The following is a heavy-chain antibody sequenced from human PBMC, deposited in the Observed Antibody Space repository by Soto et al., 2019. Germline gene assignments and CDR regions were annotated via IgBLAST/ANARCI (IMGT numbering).Heavy chain of an antibody. CDR2: IKQDGSEK. Sequence: GGSLRLSCAASGFTFSGYWMSWVRQATGKGLEWVANIKQDGSEKYYVDSVKGRFTISRDNAKNSLYLQMNSLRAEDTAVYYCARAFMVRGAPEDLYYFDYWGQGTLVTVSS. CDR3: ARAFMVRGAPEDLYYFDY. V-gene: IGHV3-7*01. D-gene: IGHD3-10*01. J-gene: IGHJ4*02. CDR1: GFTFSGYW.